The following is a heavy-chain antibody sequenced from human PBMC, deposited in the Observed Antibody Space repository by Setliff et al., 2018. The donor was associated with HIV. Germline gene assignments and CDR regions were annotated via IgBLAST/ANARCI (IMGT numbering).Heavy chain of an antibody. Sequence: SVKVSCKASGGAFISHTFTWVRQAPGQGLEWMGRIIPILGLPNYAQNFQGKLTISADKSTRTAYLELSHLRSDDSAVYFCSKEQEIGSYLDPWGHGTLVTVSS. CDR2: IIPILGLP. V-gene: IGHV1-69*04. D-gene: IGHD2-2*02. CDR1: GGAFISHT. J-gene: IGHJ5*02. CDR3: SKEQEIGSYLDP.